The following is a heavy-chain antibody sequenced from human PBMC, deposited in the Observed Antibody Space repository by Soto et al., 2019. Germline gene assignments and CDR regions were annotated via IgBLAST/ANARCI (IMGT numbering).Heavy chain of an antibody. Sequence: QVQLVQSGAEVKKPGASVKVSCKASGYTFSSYDINWVRQATGQGLEWMGWMNPNTGNTGYAQKFQGRVTMTRNTSITTAYMELNSLRSEATAIYYCAKSRRIAATATISYYMDVWGKGTTVTVSS. CDR2: MNPNTGNT. CDR3: AKSRRIAATATISYYMDV. J-gene: IGHJ6*03. CDR1: GYTFSSYD. D-gene: IGHD6-13*01. V-gene: IGHV1-8*01.